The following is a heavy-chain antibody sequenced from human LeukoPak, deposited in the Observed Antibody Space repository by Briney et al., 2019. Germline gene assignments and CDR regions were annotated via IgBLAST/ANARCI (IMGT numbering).Heavy chain of an antibody. CDR1: GFTFSIHA. V-gene: IGHV3-23*01. CDR3: AKSLDLAVAGIDY. D-gene: IGHD6-19*01. Sequence: GGSLRLSCAASGFTFSIHAMSWVRQALGKGLEWVSGINDSGDSTYHADSVKGRFTISRDNSKNTLYLQMNGLRAEDTAVYYCAKSLDLAVAGIDYWGQGTLVTVSS. J-gene: IGHJ4*02. CDR2: INDSGDST.